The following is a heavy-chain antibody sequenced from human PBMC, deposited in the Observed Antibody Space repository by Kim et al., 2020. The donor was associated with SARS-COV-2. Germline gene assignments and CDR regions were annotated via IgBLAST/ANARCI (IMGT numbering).Heavy chain of an antibody. Sequence: GGSLRLSCAASGFTFSSYAMSWVRQVPGKGLEWVLVISGSGGSTYYADPVKGRFTISRDNSKNTLYLQMNSPTAEDTAVYYCAKPVDSDVFDIWGQGTMV. CDR3: AKPVDSDVFDI. D-gene: IGHD2-15*01. V-gene: IGHV3-23*01. CDR2: ISGSGGST. CDR1: GFTFSSYA. J-gene: IGHJ3*02.